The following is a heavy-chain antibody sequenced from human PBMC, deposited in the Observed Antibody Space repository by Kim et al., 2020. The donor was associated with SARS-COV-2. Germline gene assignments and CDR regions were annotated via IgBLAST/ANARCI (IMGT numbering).Heavy chain of an antibody. Sequence: GGSLRLSCAASGFTFSSYGMHWVRQAPGKGLEWVAVISYDGSNKYYADSVKGRFTISRDNSKNTLYLQMNSLRAEDTAVYYCAKVLIAVAGIFGGPFDYWGQGTLVPVSS. CDR3: AKVLIAVAGIFGGPFDY. CDR1: GFTFSSYG. D-gene: IGHD6-19*01. J-gene: IGHJ4*02. CDR2: ISYDGSNK. V-gene: IGHV3-30*18.